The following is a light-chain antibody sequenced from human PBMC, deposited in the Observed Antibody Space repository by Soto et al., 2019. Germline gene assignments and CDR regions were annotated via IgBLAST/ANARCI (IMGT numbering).Light chain of an antibody. CDR3: AAWDASLSAWV. CDR2: RDT. Sequence: QSVLTQPPSASATPGQRVSISCSGSTSNIGRNHVYWYQQLPGTAPKLLISRDTQRPSGVPDRFSGSKSGTSASLAISGLRSDDEADYYCAAWDASLSAWVFGGGTKLTVL. J-gene: IGLJ3*02. CDR1: TSNIGRNH. V-gene: IGLV1-47*01.